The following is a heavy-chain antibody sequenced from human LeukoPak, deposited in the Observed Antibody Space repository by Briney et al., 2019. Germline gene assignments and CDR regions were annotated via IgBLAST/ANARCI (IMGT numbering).Heavy chain of an antibody. CDR3: VRGLSAISS. Sequence: VGALSLSCVASGFTLSDHWLSWVRQGPGNGLVCVATISQDGSQKYYVASVKGTFTLSRDNAKNSLYLEMISLRAEDTAFYYCVRGLSAISSWGQGTLVTVS. V-gene: IGHV3-7*01. CDR1: GFTLSDHW. J-gene: IGHJ5*02. D-gene: IGHD2-21*02. CDR2: ISQDGSQK.